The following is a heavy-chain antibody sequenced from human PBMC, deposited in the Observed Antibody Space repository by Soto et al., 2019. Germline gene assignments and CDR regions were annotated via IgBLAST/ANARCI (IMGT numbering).Heavy chain of an antibody. Sequence: QVQLVESGGGVVQPGRSLRLSCAASGFTFSSYGMHWVRQAPGKGLAWVAVIWYDGSNKYYADSVKGRFTLSSDNSKNPLYLQMNSLRAEDTAVYYCARDDGLTVLSYYYYGMDVWGQGTTVTVSS. D-gene: IGHD2-8*01. V-gene: IGHV3-33*01. J-gene: IGHJ6*02. CDR2: IWYDGSNK. CDR1: GFTFSSYG. CDR3: ARDDGLTVLSYYYYGMDV.